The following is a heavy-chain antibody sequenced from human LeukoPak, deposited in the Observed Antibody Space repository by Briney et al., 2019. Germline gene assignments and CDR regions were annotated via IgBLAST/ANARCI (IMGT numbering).Heavy chain of an antibody. J-gene: IGHJ4*02. V-gene: IGHV1-2*04. CDR1: GYTFTGYY. CDR2: INPNSGGT. CDR3: ARDRSGSTSLYYFDY. Sequence: ASVKVSCKASGYTFTGYYMHWVRQAPGQGLEWMGWINPNSGGTNYAQKFQGWVTMTRDTSISTAYMELSRLRSDDTAVYYCARDRSGSTSLYYFDYWGQGTLVTVSS. D-gene: IGHD2-2*01.